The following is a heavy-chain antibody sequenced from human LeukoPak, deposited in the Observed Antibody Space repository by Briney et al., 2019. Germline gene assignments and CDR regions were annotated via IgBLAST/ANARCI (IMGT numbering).Heavy chain of an antibody. CDR3: ARGIHYDYVWGNYYFDY. D-gene: IGHD3-16*01. CDR2: INHSGST. V-gene: IGHV4-34*01. J-gene: IGHJ4*02. Sequence: SETLSLTCAVYGGSFSGYYWSWIRQPPGKGLEWIGEINHSGSTNYNPSLKSRVTISVDTSKNQFSLKLSSVTAVDTAVYYCARGIHYDYVWGNYYFDYWGQGTLVTVSS. CDR1: GGSFSGYY.